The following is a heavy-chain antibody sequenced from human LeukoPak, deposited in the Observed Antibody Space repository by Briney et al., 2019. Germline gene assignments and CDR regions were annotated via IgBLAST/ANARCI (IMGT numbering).Heavy chain of an antibody. CDR2: ISYDGSNK. CDR1: GFTFSTYF. CDR3: AKDLWFGELSAFDP. Sequence: GGSLRLSCAASGFTFSTYFMHWVRQAPGKGLEWVAVISYDGSNKYYADSVKGRFTISRDNSKNTLYLQMNSLRAEDTAVYYCAKDLWFGELSAFDPWGQGTLVTVSS. D-gene: IGHD3-10*01. J-gene: IGHJ5*02. V-gene: IGHV3-30*18.